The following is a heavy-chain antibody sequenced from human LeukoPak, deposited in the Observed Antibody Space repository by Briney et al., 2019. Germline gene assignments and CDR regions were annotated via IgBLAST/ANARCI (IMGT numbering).Heavy chain of an antibody. Sequence: SETLSLTCTVSGGSMSPYHWGWIRQPPGKGLEWTGYIYYSGSTNYNPSLKSRVTISVDTSKNQLSLKLSSVTAADTAIYYCARAVSGRFDYRGQGTLVTVSS. CDR1: GGSMSPYH. J-gene: IGHJ4*02. CDR2: IYYSGST. D-gene: IGHD6-19*01. CDR3: ARAVSGRFDY. V-gene: IGHV4-59*08.